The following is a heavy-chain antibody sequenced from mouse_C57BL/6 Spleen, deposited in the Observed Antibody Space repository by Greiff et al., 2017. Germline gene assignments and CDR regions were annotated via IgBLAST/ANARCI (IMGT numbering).Heavy chain of an antibody. Sequence: EVQGVESGPELVKPGASVKISCKASGYSFTDYNMNWVKQSNGKSLEWIGVINPNYGTTSYNQKFKGKATLTVDQSASTAYMQLNSLTSEDSAVYYCAREAALGAMDYWGQGTSVTVSS. J-gene: IGHJ4*01. CDR2: INPNYGTT. CDR1: GYSFTDYN. V-gene: IGHV1-39*01. D-gene: IGHD4-1*01. CDR3: AREAALGAMDY.